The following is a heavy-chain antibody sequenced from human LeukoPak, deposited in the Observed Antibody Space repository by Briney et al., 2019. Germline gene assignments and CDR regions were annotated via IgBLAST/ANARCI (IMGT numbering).Heavy chain of an antibody. J-gene: IGHJ3*02. CDR3: ARDFLWGFFGPAGTFDI. Sequence: GGSLRLSCAASGFTFSSYWMSWVRQAPGKGLEWVANIKQDGSEKYYVDSVKGRFTISRDNAKNSLYLQMNSLRAEDTAVYYCARDFLWGFFGPAGTFDIWGQGTMVTVSS. CDR1: GFTFSSYW. D-gene: IGHD2-2*01. V-gene: IGHV3-7*01. CDR2: IKQDGSEK.